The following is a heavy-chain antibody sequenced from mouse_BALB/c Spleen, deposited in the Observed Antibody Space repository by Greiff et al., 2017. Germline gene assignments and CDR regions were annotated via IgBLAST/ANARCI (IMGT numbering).Heavy chain of an antibody. CDR1: GYTFTSYT. D-gene: IGHD2-4*01. Sequence: QVQLKESGAELARPGASVKMSCKASGYTFTSYTMHWVKQRPGQGLEWIGYINPSSGYTNYNQKFKDKATLTADKSSSTAYMQLSSLTSEDSAVYYCARGPYDYDWYFDVWGAGTTVTVSS. CDR3: ARGPYDYDWYFDV. V-gene: IGHV1-4*01. J-gene: IGHJ1*01. CDR2: INPSSGYT.